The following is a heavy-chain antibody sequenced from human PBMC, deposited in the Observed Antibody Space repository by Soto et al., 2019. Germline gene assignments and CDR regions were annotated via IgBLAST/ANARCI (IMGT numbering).Heavy chain of an antibody. V-gene: IGHV1-18*01. D-gene: IGHD1-20*01. Sequence: GASVKVSCKASGYTFNSYGINWVRQAPGQGLEWMGWISAYNGNTKYSQKFQGRVTITRDTSASTAYMELSSLRSEDTAVYYCARGITLPTPLDYWGQGTLVTVSS. J-gene: IGHJ4*02. CDR3: ARGITLPTPLDY. CDR1: GYTFNSYG. CDR2: ISAYNGNT.